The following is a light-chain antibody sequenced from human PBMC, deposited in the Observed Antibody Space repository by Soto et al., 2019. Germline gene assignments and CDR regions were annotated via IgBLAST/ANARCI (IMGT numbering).Light chain of an antibody. Sequence: EIVMTQSPAILSVSPGERATLSCRASQSVSSYLSLYQQKPGQAPRLLIYDASNRATGIPARFSGSGSGTDFSLTISSLEPEDFAVYYCQQRSNWPPTWTFGQGTKV. CDR3: QQRSNWPPTWT. V-gene: IGKV3-11*01. J-gene: IGKJ1*01. CDR1: QSVSSY. CDR2: DAS.